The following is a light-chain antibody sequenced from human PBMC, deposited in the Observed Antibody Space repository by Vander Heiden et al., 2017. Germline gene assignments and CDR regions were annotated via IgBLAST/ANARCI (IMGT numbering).Light chain of an antibody. CDR1: MSNIGSNT. V-gene: IGLV1-44*01. CDR3: AVWDDRLKL. J-gene: IGLJ2*01. Sequence: QPVLTQPPSVSGTPGQRVTISCSGSMSNIGSNTVNWYQQFPGAAPQLLIYSNNQRPSGVPDRFSGSKSGTSVSLAISGLRSEDEAYYYCAVWDDRLKLFGGGTKLTVL. CDR2: SNN.